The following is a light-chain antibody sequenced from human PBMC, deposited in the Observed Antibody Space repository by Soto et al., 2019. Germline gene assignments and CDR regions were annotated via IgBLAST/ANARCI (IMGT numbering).Light chain of an antibody. CDR2: AAS. CDR1: QSISSY. CDR3: QQSYSTPPAT. V-gene: IGKV1-39*01. Sequence: DIQMTQSPSSLSASVGDRVTITCRASQSISSYLNWYQQKPGKAPKLLIYAASSLQSGVPSRFSGSGSGTDFTPTISSLQPEDFATYYCQQSYSTPPATFGQGTKVEIK. J-gene: IGKJ2*01.